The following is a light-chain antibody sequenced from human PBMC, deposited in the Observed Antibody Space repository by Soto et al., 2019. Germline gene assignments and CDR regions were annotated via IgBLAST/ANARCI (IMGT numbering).Light chain of an antibody. CDR2: KIS. J-gene: IGKJ1*01. V-gene: IGKV2-24*01. CDR3: RHATQSRWR. CDR1: QSLVHNDGNTY. Sequence: DIVMTQTPLSSPVTLGQAASISCRSSQSLVHNDGNTYLSGFQQRPGQPPRLLIYKISDRFSGVPDRFSGSAAWTDIRLTTSRVEAADVAIDSCRHATQSRWRCGRGSQVDIX.